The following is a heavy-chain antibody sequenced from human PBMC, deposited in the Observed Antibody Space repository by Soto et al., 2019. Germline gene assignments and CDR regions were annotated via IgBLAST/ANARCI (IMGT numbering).Heavy chain of an antibody. V-gene: IGHV3-48*02. CDR2: ISSSSSTI. J-gene: IGHJ4*02. CDR1: GFTFSSYS. Sequence: EVQLVESGGGLVQPGGSLRLSCAASGFTFSSYSMNWVRQAPGKGLEWVSYISSSSSTIYYADSVKGRFTISRDNAKNSLYLQMNSLRDEDTAVYYCARGSLWFGEPHFDYWGQGTLVTVSS. D-gene: IGHD3-10*01. CDR3: ARGSLWFGEPHFDY.